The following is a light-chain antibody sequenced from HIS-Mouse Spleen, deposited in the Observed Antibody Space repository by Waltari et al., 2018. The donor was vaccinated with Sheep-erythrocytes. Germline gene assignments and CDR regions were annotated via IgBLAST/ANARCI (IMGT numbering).Light chain of an antibody. CDR3: QQSYSTPYT. Sequence: DIQMTQSPSSLSASVGDRVTITCRDSQSISSYLNWYQQKQGKAHKLLIYAASSLHSGVPSRFSGSGSGTEFTLTSSSLQPENFATYYCQQSYSTPYTFGQGTKLEIK. CDR1: QSISSY. V-gene: IGKV1-39*01. J-gene: IGKJ2*01. CDR2: AAS.